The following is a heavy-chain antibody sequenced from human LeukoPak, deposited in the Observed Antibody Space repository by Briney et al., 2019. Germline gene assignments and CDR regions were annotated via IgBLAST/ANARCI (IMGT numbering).Heavy chain of an antibody. CDR1: GYTSTSYY. J-gene: IGHJ6*03. D-gene: IGHD6-6*01. V-gene: IGHV1-46*01. CDR2: INPSGGST. CDR3: AREGLRSIAARRGTRDYMDV. Sequence: GASVKVSCKASGYTSTSYYMHWVRQAPGQGLEWMGIINPSGGSTSYAQKFQGRVTMTRDTSTGTVYMEVRSLRSDDTAVYYCAREGLRSIAARRGTRDYMDVWGKGTTVIVSS.